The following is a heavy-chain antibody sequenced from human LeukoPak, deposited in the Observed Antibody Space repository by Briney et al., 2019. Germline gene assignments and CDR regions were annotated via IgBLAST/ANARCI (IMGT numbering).Heavy chain of an antibody. CDR3: ARVLRYFGWVKTEGVFDI. CDR2: INHSGSS. Sequence: PSETLSLTCAVYGDSFSGYYWSWLRQPPGKGLEWIGEINHSGSSNYNPSLNSLVTISVDTSKNQFSLKLSSVTAADTAVYYCARVLRYFGWVKTEGVFDIWGQGTMVTDSS. D-gene: IGHD3-9*01. J-gene: IGHJ3*02. V-gene: IGHV4-34*01. CDR1: GDSFSGYY.